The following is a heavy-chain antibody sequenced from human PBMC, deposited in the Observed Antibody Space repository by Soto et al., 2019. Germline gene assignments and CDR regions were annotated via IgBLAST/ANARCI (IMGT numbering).Heavy chain of an antibody. J-gene: IGHJ4*02. D-gene: IGHD5-12*01. V-gene: IGHV3-74*01. Sequence: EVQLVESGGVSVQRGGSLRLSCTVSGFTLSNYWMHWVRQAPGKGLVWVSRINTDGSTTTYADSVKGRFTISRDNAKNTLYLQMHSLRDEDTAVYYCVRIRRGDGYTFGYWGQGTLVTVSS. CDR3: VRIRRGDGYTFGY. CDR2: INTDGSTT. CDR1: GFTLSNYW.